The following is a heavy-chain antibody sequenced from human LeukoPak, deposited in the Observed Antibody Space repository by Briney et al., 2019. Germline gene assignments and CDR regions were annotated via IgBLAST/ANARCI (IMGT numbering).Heavy chain of an antibody. CDR2: VDSAGAP. Sequence: GGSLRLSCAASGFTFNNYDMHWVRHVIGKGLEWVSAVDSAGAPYYAGSVKGRFTISRENAKKSLYLQMDGLGAGDTAVYYCVKEALTVAGNWHFDLWGRGTLVTVSS. CDR1: GFTFNNYD. V-gene: IGHV3-13*05. D-gene: IGHD6-19*01. J-gene: IGHJ2*01. CDR3: VKEALTVAGNWHFDL.